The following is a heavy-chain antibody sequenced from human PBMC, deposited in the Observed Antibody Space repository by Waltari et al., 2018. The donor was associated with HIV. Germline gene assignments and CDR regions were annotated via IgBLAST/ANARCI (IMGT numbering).Heavy chain of an antibody. J-gene: IGHJ4*02. CDR3: ARLEALLPGVVIVRDV. CDR2: IVHDGTT. Sequence: VQLEQWGTGLLKPSETLSLTCAVYGGSLSGFLWSWVRQPPGKGLDWIGDIVHDGTTNYNPALKSRATVSITGSKNQFSLKLNSMTAADTGVYYCARLEALLPGVVIVRDVWGQGTLVTVSS. V-gene: IGHV4-34*02. CDR1: GGSLSGFL. D-gene: IGHD3-3*01.